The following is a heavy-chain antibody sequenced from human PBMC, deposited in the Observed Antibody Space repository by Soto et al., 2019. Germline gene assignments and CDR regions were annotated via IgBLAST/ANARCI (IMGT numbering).Heavy chain of an antibody. V-gene: IGHV3-43*01. J-gene: IGHJ5*01. CDR2: ISWDGGSI. Sequence: LRLSCEASGFKFDDYMMHWVRQAPGKGLEWISLISWDGGSIDYADSIKGRFTVSRDNSKTSLYLHMHSLTSDDSALYFCAKEGNGGSSLDSWGRGTLVTAPQ. D-gene: IGHD2-15*01. CDR3: AKEGNGGSSLDS. CDR1: GFKFDDYM.